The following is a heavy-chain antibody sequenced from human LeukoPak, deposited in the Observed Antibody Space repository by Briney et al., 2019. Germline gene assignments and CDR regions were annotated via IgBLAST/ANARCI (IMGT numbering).Heavy chain of an antibody. CDR3: ARDFELSH. V-gene: IGHV3-33*01. D-gene: IGHD3-16*02. CDR1: GFTFSSYG. Sequence: GRSLRLSCAASGFTFSSYGMHWVRQAPGKGLEWVALIWYDGSSKHYADSVRGRFTISRDNSKNTLYLQMNSQRAEDTAVYYCARDFELSHWGQGTLVTVSS. J-gene: IGHJ4*02. CDR2: IWYDGSSK.